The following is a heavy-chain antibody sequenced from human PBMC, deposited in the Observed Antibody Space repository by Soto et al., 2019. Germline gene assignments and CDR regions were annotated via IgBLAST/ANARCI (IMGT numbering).Heavy chain of an antibody. CDR3: ASVIGGRKLFDY. CDR1: GASISNDY. J-gene: IGHJ4*01. D-gene: IGHD3-16*01. V-gene: IGHV4-59*01. CDR2: ISYSGTI. Sequence: PSQTLSLTWTVVGASISNDYWSWIRQTAGKGLECIGYISYSGTINYNPSFRSRVSMSLDTSKNHFSLRLTSVAAADTAFYYCASVIGGRKLFDYWGHGTLVTVSS.